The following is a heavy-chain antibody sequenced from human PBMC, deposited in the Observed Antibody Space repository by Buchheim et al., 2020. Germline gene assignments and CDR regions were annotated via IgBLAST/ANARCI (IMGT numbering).Heavy chain of an antibody. V-gene: IGHV4-34*01. J-gene: IGHJ4*02. CDR1: GGSFSGYY. Sequence: QVQLQQWGAGLLKPSETLSLTCAVYGGSFSGYYWSWIRQPPGKGLEWIGEINHSGSTNYNPSLKSRVTISVDTSKNQFSLKLSSVTAADTAVYYCARTTLYYYDSSGYPRSSYFDYWGQGTL. CDR3: ARTTLYYYDSSGYPRSSYFDY. CDR2: INHSGST. D-gene: IGHD3-22*01.